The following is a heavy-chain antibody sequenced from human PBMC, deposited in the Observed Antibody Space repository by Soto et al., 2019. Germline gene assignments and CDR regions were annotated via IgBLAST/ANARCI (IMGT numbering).Heavy chain of an antibody. J-gene: IGHJ6*02. D-gene: IGHD5-12*01. CDR2: FYDSGST. V-gene: IGHV4-61*01. Sequence: PSETLSLTCTVSGGSVSSGSFYWSWIRRPPGKGLEWIGYFYDSGSTNYNPSLRSRATMSVDTSKNQFSLKLSSVTAADTAVYYCAASAPPATNYYYAMDVWGQGTTVTVSS. CDR1: GGSVSSGSFY. CDR3: AASAPPATNYYYAMDV.